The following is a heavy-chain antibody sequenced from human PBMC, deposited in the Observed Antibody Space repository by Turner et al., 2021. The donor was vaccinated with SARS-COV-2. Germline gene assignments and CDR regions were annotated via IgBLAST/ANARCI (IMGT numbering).Heavy chain of an antibody. V-gene: IGHV1-8*01. D-gene: IGHD3-22*01. CDR1: GYTFTSYD. Sequence: QVQLVQSGAEVKKPGASVKVSCKASGYTFTSYDTNWVRQATGQGLEWMGWMNPNSGYTGYAKKFQGRVTMTRNTSISTAYMELSSLRSEDTAVYYCARNYYDSSGYRGDDYWGQGTLVTVSS. CDR3: ARNYYDSSGYRGDDY. J-gene: IGHJ4*02. CDR2: MNPNSGYT.